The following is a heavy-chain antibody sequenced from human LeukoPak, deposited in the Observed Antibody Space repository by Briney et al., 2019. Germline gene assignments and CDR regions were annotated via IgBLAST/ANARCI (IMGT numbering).Heavy chain of an antibody. CDR1: GVSISGSSYY. CDR2: IYYSGST. J-gene: IGHJ6*02. V-gene: IGHV4-39*01. Sequence: KPSETLSLTCTVSGVSISGSSYYWGWIRQPPGKGLEWIGSIYYSGSTYYNPSLQSRVTISVDTSRNQFSLRLSSVTAADTAVYYCARPSHSRGLALAVWGQGTTVTVSS. CDR3: ARPSHSRGLALAV. D-gene: IGHD6-19*01.